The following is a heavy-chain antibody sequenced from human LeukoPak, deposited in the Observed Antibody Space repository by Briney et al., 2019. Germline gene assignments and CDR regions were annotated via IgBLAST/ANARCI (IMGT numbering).Heavy chain of an antibody. CDR2: FYSGGST. Sequence: GGSLRLSCAASGFTVSTKYMSWVRQAPGKGLEWVSLFYSGGSTYYADSVKGRFTISRDNSKSTLYLQMNNLRADDTAVHYCARFSDWLFTYFDYWGQGTLVTVSS. J-gene: IGHJ4*02. V-gene: IGHV3-66*01. CDR3: ARFSDWLFTYFDY. CDR1: GFTVSTKY. D-gene: IGHD3-9*01.